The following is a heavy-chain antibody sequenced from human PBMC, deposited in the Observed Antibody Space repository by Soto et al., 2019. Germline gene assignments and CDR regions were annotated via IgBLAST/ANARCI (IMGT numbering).Heavy chain of an antibody. CDR3: ARDPDGYFGSGSFFDY. J-gene: IGHJ4*02. D-gene: IGHD3-10*01. CDR2: IKQDGSEK. CDR1: GFSFDIYW. V-gene: IGHV3-7*01. Sequence: EVQLVESGGGLVQPGGSLRLSCAASGFSFDIYWMSWVRQAPGKGLEWGANIKQDGSEKYYVDSVKGRFTISRDNAKNSLSLQMNSLRAEDTAVYYCARDPDGYFGSGSFFDYWGQGTLVTVSP.